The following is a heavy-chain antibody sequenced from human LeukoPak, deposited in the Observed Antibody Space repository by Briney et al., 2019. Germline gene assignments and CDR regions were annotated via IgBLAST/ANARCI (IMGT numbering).Heavy chain of an antibody. CDR1: GYTFSSYG. J-gene: IGHJ5*02. V-gene: IGHV1-18*01. D-gene: IGHD6-13*01. CDR3: AREIAAAGNNWFDP. Sequence: ASVKVSCKASGYTFSSYGISWVRQAPGQGLEWMGWISTYNGNTNYAQRLQGRVTITADESTSTAYMELSSLRSEDTAVYYCAREIAAAGNNWFDPWGQGTLVTVSS. CDR2: ISTYNGNT.